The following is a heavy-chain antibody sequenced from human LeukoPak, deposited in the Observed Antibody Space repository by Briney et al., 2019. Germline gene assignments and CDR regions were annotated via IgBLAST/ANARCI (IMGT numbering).Heavy chain of an antibody. V-gene: IGHV3-30*02. J-gene: IGHJ3*02. CDR2: IRYDGSNK. Sequence: GGSLRLSCAASGFTFSSYGMHWVRQAPGKGLEWVAFIRYDGSNKYCADSVKGRFTISRDNSKNTLYLQMNSLRAEDTAVYYCAKTSSYSNYVHAFDIWGQGTMVTVSS. CDR3: AKTSSYSNYVHAFDI. D-gene: IGHD4-11*01. CDR1: GFTFSSYG.